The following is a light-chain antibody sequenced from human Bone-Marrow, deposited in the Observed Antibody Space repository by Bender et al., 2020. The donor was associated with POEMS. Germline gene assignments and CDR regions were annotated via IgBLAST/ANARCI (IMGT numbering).Light chain of an antibody. CDR2: DVS. V-gene: IGLV2-14*03. Sequence: QSALTQPASVSGSPGQSITISCTGTRSDIGADKYVSWYQQYPGKAPKLLIYDVSNRPSGVSNRFSGSKSGNTASLAISGLQAEDEADYYCCSHTTTTTRLFGGGTKLTVL. J-gene: IGLJ3*02. CDR1: RSDIGADKY. CDR3: CSHTTTTTRL.